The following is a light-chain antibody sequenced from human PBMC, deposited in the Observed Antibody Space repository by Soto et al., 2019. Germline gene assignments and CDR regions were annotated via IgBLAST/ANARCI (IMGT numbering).Light chain of an antibody. CDR1: SSDVGNYNL. CDR2: EVS. J-gene: IGLJ1*01. CDR3: CSYAGSSTPYV. Sequence: QSALTQPASVSGSPGQSITISCTGTSSDVGNYNLVSWYQQHPGKAPKLMIYEVSERPSGVSNRFSGSKSGNTASLTISGLQAEDEADYYCCSYAGSSTPYVFGTGTKLTVL. V-gene: IGLV2-23*02.